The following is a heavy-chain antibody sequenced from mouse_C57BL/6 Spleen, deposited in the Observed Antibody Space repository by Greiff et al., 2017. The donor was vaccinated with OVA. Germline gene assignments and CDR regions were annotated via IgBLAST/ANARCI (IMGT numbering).Heavy chain of an antibody. CDR3: ARAYDYPYYFDY. J-gene: IGHJ2*01. D-gene: IGHD2-4*01. CDR1: GFTFSDYG. CDR2: ISSGSSTI. Sequence: EVNVVESGGGLVKPGGSLKLSCAASGFTFSDYGMHWVRQAPEKGLEWVAYISSGSSTIYYADTVKGRFTISRDNAKNTLFLQMTSLRSEDTAMYYCARAYDYPYYFDYWGQGTTLTVSS. V-gene: IGHV5-17*01.